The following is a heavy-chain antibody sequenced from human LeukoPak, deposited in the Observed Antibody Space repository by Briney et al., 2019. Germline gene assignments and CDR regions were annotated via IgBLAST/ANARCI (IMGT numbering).Heavy chain of an antibody. CDR1: GFTFSTYA. Sequence: SGGSLRLSCAASGFTFSTYAMNWVRQAPGKGLEWVSTVGTGGDTYYSDSVKGRFTISRDNSKNTLFLQMNSLRAEDTAVYYCAKNPPGGFFDYWGQGTLVTVSS. J-gene: IGHJ4*02. CDR3: AKNPPGGFFDY. V-gene: IGHV3-23*01. CDR2: VGTGGDT. D-gene: IGHD1-26*01.